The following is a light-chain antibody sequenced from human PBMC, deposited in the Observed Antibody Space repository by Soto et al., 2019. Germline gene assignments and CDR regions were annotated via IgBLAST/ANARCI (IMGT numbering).Light chain of an antibody. Sequence: DIQMTQSPSTLFASVGDRVTITCRASQSISSWLAWYQQKPGKAPKLLIYKASSLESGVPSRFSGSGSGTEFTLTISSLQPDDFATYYCQQYNIYPYTFGQGTKLEIK. CDR2: KAS. CDR3: QQYNIYPYT. J-gene: IGKJ2*01. CDR1: QSISSW. V-gene: IGKV1-5*03.